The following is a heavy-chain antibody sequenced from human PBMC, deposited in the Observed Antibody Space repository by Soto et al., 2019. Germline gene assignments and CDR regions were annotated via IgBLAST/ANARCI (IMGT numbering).Heavy chain of an antibody. Sequence: PSETLSLTCTVSGGSISSYYWRWIRKPPGKGLAWIGYIYYSGSTNYNPSLKSRVTISVDTSKNQFSLKLSSVTAADTAVYYCARSKRYSSGLGYYFDYWGQGTLVTVSS. J-gene: IGHJ4*02. V-gene: IGHV4-59*01. CDR1: GGSISSYY. CDR2: IYYSGST. D-gene: IGHD6-19*01. CDR3: ARSKRYSSGLGYYFDY.